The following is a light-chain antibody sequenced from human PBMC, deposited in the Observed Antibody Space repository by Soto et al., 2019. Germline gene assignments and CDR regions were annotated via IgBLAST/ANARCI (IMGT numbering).Light chain of an antibody. CDR2: LGS. CDR1: QSLLHSNGYNY. J-gene: IGKJ2*01. CDR3: LQPLPPPYT. V-gene: IGKV2-28*01. Sequence: DIVMTQSPLSLPVTPGEPASISCRSSQSLLHSNGYNYLDWYLKKPGQSPQLLTYLGSNRASGVPSKFSDHGSSTNFTRTISRAEAEYVRVYYCLQPLPPPYTFGQGTKLVIK.